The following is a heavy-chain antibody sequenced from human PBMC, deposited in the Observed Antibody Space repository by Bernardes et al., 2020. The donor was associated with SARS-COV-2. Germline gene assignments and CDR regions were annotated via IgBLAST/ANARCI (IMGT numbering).Heavy chain of an antibody. CDR3: SRYISGSYQYYYYGMDV. D-gene: IGHD3-10*01. Sequence: GGSLRLSCAASGFTFTTYPLHSARQAPGKGLEWVAVISHDGSIRYYADSVKGRFTISRDNSKNTLFLQMNRLRAEDTAIYYCSRYISGSYQYYYYGMDVWGQGTTVTVSS. CDR2: ISHDGSIR. J-gene: IGHJ6*02. V-gene: IGHV3-30-3*01. CDR1: GFTFTTYP.